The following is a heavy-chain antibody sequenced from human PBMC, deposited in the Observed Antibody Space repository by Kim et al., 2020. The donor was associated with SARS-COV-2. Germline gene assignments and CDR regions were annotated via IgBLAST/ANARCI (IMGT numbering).Heavy chain of an antibody. D-gene: IGHD3-3*01. J-gene: IGHJ4*02. Sequence: SETLSLTCTVSGGSISSGGYYWSWIRQHPGKGLEWIGYIYYSGSTYYNPSLKSRVTISVDTSKNQFSLKLSSVTAADTAVYYCASLTIFGVVSRGGYFDYWGQGTLLTVSS. V-gene: IGHV4-31*03. CDR3: ASLTIFGVVSRGGYFDY. CDR1: GGSISSGGYY. CDR2: IYYSGST.